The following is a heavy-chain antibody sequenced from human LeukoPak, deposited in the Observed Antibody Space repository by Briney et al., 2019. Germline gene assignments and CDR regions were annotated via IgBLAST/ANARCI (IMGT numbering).Heavy chain of an antibody. D-gene: IGHD3-16*01. CDR2: IYYSGST. CDR1: GFTFSSYA. CDR3: ASVTVLSPHYFDY. J-gene: IGHJ4*02. V-gene: IGHV4-39*01. Sequence: PGGSLRLSCAASGFTFSSYAMSWVRQPPGKGLEWIGSIYYSGSTYYNPSLKSRVTISVDTSKNQFSLKLSSVTAADTAVYYCASVTVLSPHYFDYWGQGTLVTVSS.